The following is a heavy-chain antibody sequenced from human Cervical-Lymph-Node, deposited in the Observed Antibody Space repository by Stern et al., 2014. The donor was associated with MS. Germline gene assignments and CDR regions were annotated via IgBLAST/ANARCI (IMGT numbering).Heavy chain of an antibody. CDR3: ATLGVTTGDFDP. Sequence: VQLVESGSEVKKPGSSVRVSCKASGGTFSSSGISWVRQAPGPGLEWMGRIIPILSITNYAQNFQGRVTITADKSTSTAYMELSSLRSEDTAVYYCATLGVTTGDFDPWGQGTLVTGSS. CDR2: IIPILSIT. D-gene: IGHD4-17*01. CDR1: GGTFSSSG. V-gene: IGHV1-69*09. J-gene: IGHJ5*02.